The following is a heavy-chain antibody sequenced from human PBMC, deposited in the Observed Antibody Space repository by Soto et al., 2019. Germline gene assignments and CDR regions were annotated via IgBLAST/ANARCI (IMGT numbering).Heavy chain of an antibody. CDR1: GFTFSDYY. D-gene: IGHD3-10*01. CDR2: ISSSSSYT. V-gene: IGHV3-11*05. CDR3: ARDHYGPGWFDP. J-gene: IGHJ5*02. Sequence: KPGGSLRLSCAASGFTFSDYYMSWIRQAPGKGLEWVSYISSSSSYTNYADSVKGRFTISRDNAKNSLYLQMNSLRAEDTAVYYCARDHYGPGWFDPWGQGTLVTVSS.